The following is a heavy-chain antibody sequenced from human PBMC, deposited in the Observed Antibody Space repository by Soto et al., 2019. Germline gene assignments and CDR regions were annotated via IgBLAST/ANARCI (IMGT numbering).Heavy chain of an antibody. D-gene: IGHD7-27*01. CDR2: TSGSLTSA. V-gene: IGHV3-23*04. Sequence: EVQLVQSGGGLGQPGGSLRLSCGISGFTFRDFAMSWVRQAPGKGLEWVATTSGSLTSAFYADSVKGRFTISRDLSTNTLYLQMNGLTDEDTAIYYCARDPKTSGGQHWAFNYFDSWGQGTLVTVSS. CDR1: GFTFRDFA. CDR3: ARDPKTSGGQHWAFNYFDS. J-gene: IGHJ4*02.